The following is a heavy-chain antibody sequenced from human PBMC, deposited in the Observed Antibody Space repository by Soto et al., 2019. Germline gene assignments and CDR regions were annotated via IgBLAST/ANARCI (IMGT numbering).Heavy chain of an antibody. CDR1: GYTFTSYG. D-gene: IGHD2-8*01. V-gene: IGHV1-18*01. J-gene: IGHJ6*02. CDR2: ISAYNGNT. Sequence: ASVKVSCTASGYTFTSYGISWVRQAPGQGLEWMGWISAYNGNTNYPQSLQGRLTMTTDTSTTTAYMELRNLRSDDTAVYYCARDPYHVLMVNAPNLYGMDVWGQGTTVTVSS. CDR3: ARDPYHVLMVNAPNLYGMDV.